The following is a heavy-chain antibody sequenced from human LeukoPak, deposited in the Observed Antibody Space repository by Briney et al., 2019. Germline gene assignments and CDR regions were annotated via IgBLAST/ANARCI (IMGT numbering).Heavy chain of an antibody. CDR2: IYYSGST. D-gene: IGHD2-15*01. CDR1: GGSISSYY. V-gene: IGHV4-59*01. CDR3: ARGEGGSGTADVFDI. J-gene: IGHJ3*02. Sequence: SETLSLTCTVSGGSISSYYWSWIRQSPWKGLEWIGYIYYSGSTTYNPSLKSRVTISIDTSKNQFSLKLSSVTAADTAVYYCARGEGGSGTADVFDIWGQGTMVTVSS.